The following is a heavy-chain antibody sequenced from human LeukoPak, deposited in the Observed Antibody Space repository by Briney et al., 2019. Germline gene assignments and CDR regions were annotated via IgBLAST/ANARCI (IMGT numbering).Heavy chain of an antibody. V-gene: IGHV4-39*02. D-gene: IGHD1-26*01. Sequence: PSETLSLTCTVSGGSISSSSYYWGWIRQPPGKGLEWIGSIYYSGSTYYNPSLKSRFTISVDTSKNQFSLKLSSVTAADTAVYYCARDVRGSSIDAFNIWGQGTMVTVSS. CDR1: GGSISSSSYY. J-gene: IGHJ3*02. CDR3: ARDVRGSSIDAFNI. CDR2: IYYSGST.